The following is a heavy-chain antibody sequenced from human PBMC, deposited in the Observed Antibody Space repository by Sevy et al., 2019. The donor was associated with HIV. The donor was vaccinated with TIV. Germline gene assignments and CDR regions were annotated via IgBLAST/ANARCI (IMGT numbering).Heavy chain of an antibody. D-gene: IGHD6-19*01. CDR1: GFNFRSYD. V-gene: IGHV1-8*02. CDR3: ARVSGWHLRYSLDV. CDR2: MNTNTGNT. Sequence: ASVKVSCEASGFNFRSYDIYWVRQAPGQGLEWMGWMNTNTGNTGFAQKFQGRVTMTRNSSISTAYMGLSNLRSEDTAVYYCARVSGWHLRYSLDVWGQGTTVTVSS. J-gene: IGHJ6*02.